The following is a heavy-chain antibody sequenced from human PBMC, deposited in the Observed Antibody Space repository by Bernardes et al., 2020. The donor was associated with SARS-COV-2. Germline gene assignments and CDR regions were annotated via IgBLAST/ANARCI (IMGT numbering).Heavy chain of an antibody. CDR3: ARTSDFWSGYHGMDV. D-gene: IGHD3-3*01. J-gene: IGHJ6*02. V-gene: IGHV4-34*01. Sequence: SETLSLTRAVYGGSFSGYYWSWIRQPPGKGLEWIGEINHSGSTNYNPSLKSRVTISVDTSKNQFSLKLSSVTAADTAVYYCARTSDFWSGYHGMDVWGQGTTVTVSS. CDR2: INHSGST. CDR1: GGSFSGYY.